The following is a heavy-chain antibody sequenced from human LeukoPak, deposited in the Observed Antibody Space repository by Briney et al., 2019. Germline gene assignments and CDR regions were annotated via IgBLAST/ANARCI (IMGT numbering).Heavy chain of an antibody. CDR1: GFTFSSYA. CDR2: ISYDGSNK. D-gene: IGHD5-12*01. Sequence: GRSLRLSCAASGFTFSSYAMHWVRQAPGKGLEGVAVISYDGSNKYYADSVKGRFTISRDNSKNTLYLQMNSLRAEDTAVYYCAKHSGYSGYEVFFDYWGQGTLVTVSS. J-gene: IGHJ4*02. CDR3: AKHSGYSGYEVFFDY. V-gene: IGHV3-30-3*02.